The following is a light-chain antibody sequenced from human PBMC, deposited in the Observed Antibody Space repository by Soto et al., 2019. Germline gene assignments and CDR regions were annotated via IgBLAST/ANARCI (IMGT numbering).Light chain of an antibody. CDR1: SGHSSYA. V-gene: IGLV4-69*01. J-gene: IGLJ2*01. Sequence: QPVLTQSPSASASLGASVKFTCTLSSGHSSYAIAWHQQQPEKGPRYLMKLNSDGSHSKGDGIPDRFSDSSSGAERYLTISSLQSEDEADYYCQTWGTGIRVFGGGTKVTVL. CDR2: LNSDGSH. CDR3: QTWGTGIRV.